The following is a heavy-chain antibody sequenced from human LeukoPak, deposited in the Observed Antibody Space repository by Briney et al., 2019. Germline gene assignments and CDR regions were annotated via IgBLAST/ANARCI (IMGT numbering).Heavy chain of an antibody. CDR3: ARLSNYYGSGSYYNVDAFDI. D-gene: IGHD3-10*01. Sequence: SVKVSCKASGGTFSSYAISWVRQAPGQGLEWMGGIIHIFGTANYAHNFQGRVTITADESTSTAFMKLSSLRSEDTAVYDCARLSNYYGSGSYYNVDAFDIWGQGTMVTVSS. V-gene: IGHV1-69*13. CDR2: IIHIFGTA. CDR1: GGTFSSYA. J-gene: IGHJ3*02.